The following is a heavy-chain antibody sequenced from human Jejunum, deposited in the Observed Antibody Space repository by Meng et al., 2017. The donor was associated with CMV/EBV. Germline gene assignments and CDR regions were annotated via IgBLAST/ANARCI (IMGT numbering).Heavy chain of an antibody. CDR2: INPNGGTT. J-gene: IGHJ4*02. D-gene: IGHD1-14*01. CDR3: AAKIDITYFDF. V-gene: IGHV1-46*01. Sequence: CKASGYNFTSYYMHWVRQAPGQGLEWMGVINPNGGTTAYAQKFQGRVTMTGDTSTSTIYMELNSLRSEDTAVYFCAAKIDITYFDFWGQGTLVTVSS. CDR1: GYNFTSYY.